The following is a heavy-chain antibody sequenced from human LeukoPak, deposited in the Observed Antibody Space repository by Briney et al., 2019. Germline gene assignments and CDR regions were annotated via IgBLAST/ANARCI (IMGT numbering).Heavy chain of an antibody. CDR3: AREGYYCSGGSCYMMFLDY. D-gene: IGHD2-15*01. V-gene: IGHV3-23*01. CDR2: IGGSGGST. CDR1: GFTFSSYA. J-gene: IGHJ4*02. Sequence: GGSLRLSCAASGFTFSSYAMSWVRQAPGKGLEWVSAIGGSGGSTYYADSVKGRFTISRDNSKNTLYLQMNSLRAEDTAVYYCAREGYYCSGGSCYMMFLDYWGQGTLVTVSS.